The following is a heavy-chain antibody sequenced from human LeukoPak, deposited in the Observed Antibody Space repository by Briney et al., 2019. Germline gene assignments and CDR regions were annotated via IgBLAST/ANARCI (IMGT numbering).Heavy chain of an antibody. D-gene: IGHD2-2*01. Sequence: GASVKVSCKASGYTFTSYGISWVRQAPGQGLEWMGWISAYNGNTNYAQKLQGRVTMTTDTSTSTAYMELRSLRSDDTAVYYCARANPLYCSSTTCLFDYWGQGTLVTVSS. CDR2: ISAYNGNT. J-gene: IGHJ4*02. V-gene: IGHV1-18*04. CDR3: ARANPLYCSSTTCLFDY. CDR1: GYTFTSYG.